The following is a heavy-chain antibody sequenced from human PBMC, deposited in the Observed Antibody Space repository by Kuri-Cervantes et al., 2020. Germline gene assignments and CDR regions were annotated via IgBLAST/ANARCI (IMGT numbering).Heavy chain of an antibody. V-gene: IGHV3-23*01. Sequence: GGSLRLSCAASGFTFSSYAMSWVRQAPGKGLEWVSAISGSGGSTYCADSVKGRFTISRDNSKSTLYLQMNSLRAEDTAVYYCATQRRGTTTWGQGTLVTVSS. D-gene: IGHD1-1*01. CDR1: GFTFSSYA. CDR3: ATQRRGTTT. CDR2: ISGSGGST. J-gene: IGHJ4*02.